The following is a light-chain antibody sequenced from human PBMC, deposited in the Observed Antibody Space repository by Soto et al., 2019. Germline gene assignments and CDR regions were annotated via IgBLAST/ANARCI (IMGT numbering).Light chain of an antibody. Sequence: QSALTQPASVSGSPGQSITISCTGTSSDVGSYNLVSWYQQHPGKAPKLMIYEGSKRPSGVSNRFSGSKSGNTASLTISGLQAEDEADYYCFPYAGSSTSVVFGGGTKVTVL. CDR2: EGS. CDR3: FPYAGSSTSVV. CDR1: SSDVGSYNL. V-gene: IGLV2-23*01. J-gene: IGLJ2*01.